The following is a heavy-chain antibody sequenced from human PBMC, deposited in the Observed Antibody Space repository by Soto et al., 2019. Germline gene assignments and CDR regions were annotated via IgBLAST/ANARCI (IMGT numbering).Heavy chain of an antibody. V-gene: IGHV3-30-3*01. CDR1: GFTFSSYA. Sequence: GGSLRLSCAASGFTFSSYAMHWVRQAPGKGLEWVAVISYDGSNKYYADSVKGRFTISRDNSKNTLYPQMNSLRAEDTAVYYCARDAGYCSSTSCPYYFDYWGQGTLVTVSS. J-gene: IGHJ4*02. CDR2: ISYDGSNK. D-gene: IGHD2-2*01. CDR3: ARDAGYCSSTSCPYYFDY.